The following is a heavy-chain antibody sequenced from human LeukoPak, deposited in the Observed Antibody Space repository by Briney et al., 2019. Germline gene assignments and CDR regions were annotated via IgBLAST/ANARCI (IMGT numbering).Heavy chain of an antibody. J-gene: IGHJ4*02. V-gene: IGHV1-2*02. CDR2: VGPKSGGT. CDR3: ATETWYFAS. CDR1: GYTFTDHH. D-gene: IGHD1-14*01. Sequence: ASVKVSCKTSGYTFTDHHMHWVRQAPGQGLEWMGRVGPKSGGTIYAQKFQGRVAMTSDTSTSTASMEVSSLKSDDTAVYYCATETWYFASWGQGTLVTVSS.